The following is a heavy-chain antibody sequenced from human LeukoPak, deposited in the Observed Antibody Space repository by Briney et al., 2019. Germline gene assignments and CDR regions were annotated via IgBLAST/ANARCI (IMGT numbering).Heavy chain of an antibody. V-gene: IGHV4-59*01. CDR3: ATIRGYGGYGLDV. CDR2: ISYSGST. J-gene: IGHJ6*02. D-gene: IGHD4-23*01. Sequence: SETLSLTCTVSGGSISSSYWSWIRQPPGKGLGWIGCISYSGSTNYNPSLKSRVTISVDMSKNQFSLKLSSVTAADTAVYYCATIRGYGGYGLDVWGQGTPVTVS. CDR1: GGSISSSY.